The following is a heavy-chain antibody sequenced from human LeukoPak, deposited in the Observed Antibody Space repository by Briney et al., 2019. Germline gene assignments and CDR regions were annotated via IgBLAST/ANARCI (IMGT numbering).Heavy chain of an antibody. CDR2: IRCDGSNK. Sequence: GGSLRLSCAASGFTFSSYGMHWVRQAPGKGLEWVAFIRCDGSNKYYADSVKGRFTISRDNAKNSRYLQMNSLRAEDTAVYYCARGGYDSSGRPYYFDYWGQGTLVTVSS. CDR1: GFTFSSYG. V-gene: IGHV3-30*02. CDR3: ARGGYDSSGRPYYFDY. D-gene: IGHD3-22*01. J-gene: IGHJ4*02.